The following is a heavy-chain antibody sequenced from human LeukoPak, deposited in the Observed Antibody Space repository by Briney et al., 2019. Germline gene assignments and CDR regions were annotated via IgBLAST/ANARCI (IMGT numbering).Heavy chain of an antibody. D-gene: IGHD4-17*01. J-gene: IGHJ5*02. CDR2: ISGSGGST. V-gene: IGHV3-23*01. Sequence: GGSLRLSCAASRFTFSSYAMGWVRQAPGKGLEWVSAISGSGGSTYYADSVKGRFTISRDNSKNTLYLQMNSLRAEVTAVYYCASPLDYGDYSWFDPWGQGTLVTVSS. CDR3: ASPLDYGDYSWFDP. CDR1: RFTFSSYA.